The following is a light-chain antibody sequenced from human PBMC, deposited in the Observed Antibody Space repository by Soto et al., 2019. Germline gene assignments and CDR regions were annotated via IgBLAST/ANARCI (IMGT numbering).Light chain of an antibody. Sequence: QSALTQPASVSGSPGQSITISCTGTSSDIGGYDHVSWYQKHPDKAPKLMIYDVSHRPSGVSNRFSGSKSGNTASLTISGLQAEDEADYYCSSYTSSRTPAFFGGGTQLTVL. CDR1: SSDIGGYDH. J-gene: IGLJ2*01. V-gene: IGLV2-14*03. CDR2: DVS. CDR3: SSYTSSRTPAF.